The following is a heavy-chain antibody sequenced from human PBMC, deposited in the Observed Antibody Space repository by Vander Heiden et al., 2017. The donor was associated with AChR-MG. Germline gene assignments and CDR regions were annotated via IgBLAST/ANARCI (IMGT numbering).Heavy chain of an antibody. J-gene: IGHJ4*02. V-gene: IGHV3-21*01. CDR3: ARRIPWDFWSGYYPQGYYFDY. D-gene: IGHD3-3*01. CDR2: ISSSSSYI. Sequence: EVQLVESGGGLVKPGGSLRLPGAASGFTFSSYSMNWVRQAPGKGLEWVSSISSSSSYIYYADSVKGRCTISRDNAKNSLYLQMNSLRAEDTAVYYCARRIPWDFWSGYYPQGYYFDYWGREPWSPSPQ. CDR1: GFTFSSYS.